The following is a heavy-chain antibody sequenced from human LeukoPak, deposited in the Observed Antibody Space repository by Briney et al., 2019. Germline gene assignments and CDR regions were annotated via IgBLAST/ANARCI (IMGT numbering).Heavy chain of an antibody. CDR2: ISWNSGSI. V-gene: IGHV3-9*03. J-gene: IGHJ3*02. D-gene: IGHD3-16*01. CDR1: GFTFDDYA. CDR3: AKGADYVWGSYGGSFDI. Sequence: GRSLRPSCAASGFTFDDYAMHWVRQAPGKGLEWVSGISWNSGSIGYADSVKGRFTISRDNAKNSLYLQMNSQRVEDMALYYCAKGADYVWGSYGGSFDIWGQGTMVTVSS.